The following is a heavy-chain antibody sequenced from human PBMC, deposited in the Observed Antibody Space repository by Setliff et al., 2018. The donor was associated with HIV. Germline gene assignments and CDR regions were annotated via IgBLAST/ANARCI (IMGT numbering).Heavy chain of an antibody. V-gene: IGHV3-66*01. Sequence: GGSLKLSCAASGFTVSSYYMSWVRQAPGKGLEWVSTIYSDGNRNYADSVKGRFTISRDNAKNSLYLQMNSLRAEDTSVYYCARESLPGDAYYYYMDVWGKGTTVTVSS. CDR3: ARESLPGDAYYYYMDV. CDR2: IYSDGNR. CDR1: GFTVSSYY. J-gene: IGHJ6*03. D-gene: IGHD4-17*01.